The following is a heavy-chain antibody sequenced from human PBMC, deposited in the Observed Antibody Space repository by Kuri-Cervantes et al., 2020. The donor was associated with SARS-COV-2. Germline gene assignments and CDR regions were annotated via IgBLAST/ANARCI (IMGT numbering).Heavy chain of an antibody. CDR3: ASDWGSSWSRPTNYYYGMDV. CDR2: IIPILGIA. CDR1: GYTFTSYG. V-gene: IGHV1-69*10. Sequence: SVKVSCKASGYTFTSYGISWVRQAPGQGLEWLGGIIPILGIANYAQKFQGRVTITADKSTSTAYMELSSLRSEDTAVYYCASDWGSSWSRPTNYYYGMDVWGQGTTVTVSS. D-gene: IGHD6-13*01. J-gene: IGHJ6*02.